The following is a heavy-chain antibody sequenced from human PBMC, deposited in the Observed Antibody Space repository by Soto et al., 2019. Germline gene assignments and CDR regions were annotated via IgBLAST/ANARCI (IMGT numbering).Heavy chain of an antibody. CDR3: ARESPRITFFGVFFPPRSYYGRDV. CDR2: ISAYNGNT. CDR1: GYTFTSYG. V-gene: IGHV1-18*04. Sequence: ASVKVSCKASGYTFTSYGISWVRQAPGQGLEWMGWISAYNGNTNYAQKLQGRVTMTTDTSTSTAYMELRSLRSDDTAVYYCARESPRITFFGVFFPPRSYYGRDVGGQGPT. J-gene: IGHJ6*02. D-gene: IGHD3-3*01.